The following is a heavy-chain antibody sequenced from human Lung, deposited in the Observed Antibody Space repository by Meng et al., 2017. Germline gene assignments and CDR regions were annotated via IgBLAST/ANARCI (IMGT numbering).Heavy chain of an antibody. CDR1: GGSISRRNYC. V-gene: IGHV4-30-4*01. CDR2: IYNSGST. J-gene: IGHJ2*01. Sequence: QVHLQESCPGLVKPSQPLSLTCTVSGGSISRRNYCWSWIRQPPGKGLEWSGHIYNSGSTYYNPSLKSRITISVDTSKNQFSLKLSSVTAADTAVYYCARGQKGYFDLWGRGTLVTVSS. CDR3: ARGQKGYFDL.